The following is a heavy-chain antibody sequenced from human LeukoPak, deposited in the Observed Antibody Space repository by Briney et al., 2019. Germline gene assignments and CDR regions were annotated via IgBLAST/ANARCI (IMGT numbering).Heavy chain of an antibody. V-gene: IGHV3-9*01. CDR2: ISWNSGSI. D-gene: IGHD3/OR15-3a*01. J-gene: IGHJ4*02. CDR1: GFTFDDYA. Sequence: GRSLKLSCAASGFTFDDYAMHWVRQAPGKGLEWVSGISWNSGSIGYADSVKGRFTISRDNAKNPLYLQMNSLRAEDTALYYCAKGAGGTGYYAYYFDYWGQGTLVTVSS. CDR3: AKGAGGTGYYAYYFDY.